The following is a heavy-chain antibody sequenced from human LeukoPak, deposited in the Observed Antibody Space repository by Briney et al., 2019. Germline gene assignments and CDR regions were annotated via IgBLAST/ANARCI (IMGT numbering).Heavy chain of an antibody. D-gene: IGHD3-10*01. CDR1: GGSFSGYY. V-gene: IGHV4-34*01. CDR2: INHSGST. Sequence: SETLSLTCAVYGGSFSGYYWSWIRQPPGKGLEWIGEINHSGSTNYNPSLKSRVTISVDTSKNQFSLKLSSVTAADTAVYFCARGGSHYYGSGSTNGDWGQGTLVTVSS. CDR3: ARGGSHYYGSGSTNGD. J-gene: IGHJ4*02.